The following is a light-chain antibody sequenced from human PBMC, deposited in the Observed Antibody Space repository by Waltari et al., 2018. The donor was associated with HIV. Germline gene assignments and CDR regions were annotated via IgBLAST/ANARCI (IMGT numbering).Light chain of an antibody. J-gene: IGKJ3*01. CDR3: QQRDNWPPLAT. CDR2: DAS. V-gene: IGKV3-11*01. CDR1: QSISSN. Sequence: EIVLTQSPATLSLSPGERATLSCRASQSISSNLAWYQQKPGQAPRLLIYDASNRATGIPVRCSGSGSGTDFTLTISSLEPEDFAVYYCQQRDNWPPLATFGPGTKVDI.